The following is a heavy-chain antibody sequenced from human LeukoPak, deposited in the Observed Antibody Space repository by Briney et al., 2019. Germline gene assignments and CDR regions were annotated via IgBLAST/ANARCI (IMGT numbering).Heavy chain of an antibody. CDR1: GFTFNTYA. V-gene: IGHV3-23*01. CDR2: VSGSGETT. Sequence: GGSLRLSCAASGFTFNTYAMAWVRQAPGKGLEWVSDVSGSGETTYYADSVKGRFTISRDNSKNTLYLQMNSLRAEDTAVYYCAKGHRGSGIHTTVGGQGTLVTVSS. J-gene: IGHJ4*02. D-gene: IGHD3-10*01. CDR3: AKGHRGSGIHTTV.